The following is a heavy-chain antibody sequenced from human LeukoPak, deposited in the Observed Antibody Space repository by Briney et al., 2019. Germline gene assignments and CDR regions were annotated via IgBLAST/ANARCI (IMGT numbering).Heavy chain of an antibody. Sequence: ASVKVSCKASGYTFNTYYMHWVRQAPGQGLEWMGIINPSGGGTGYAQKFQGRVTMTRDTSTSTVYMELSSLRSEDTAVYYCAGVLGDSSVNYAFDYWGQGTRVTVSS. D-gene: IGHD3-22*01. CDR1: GYTFNTYY. CDR3: AGVLGDSSVNYAFDY. V-gene: IGHV1-46*02. J-gene: IGHJ4*02. CDR2: INPSGGGT.